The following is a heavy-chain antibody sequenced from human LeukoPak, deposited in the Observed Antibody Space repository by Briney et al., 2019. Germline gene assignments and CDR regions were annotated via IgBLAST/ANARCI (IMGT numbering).Heavy chain of an antibody. Sequence: ASVKVSCKASGYSFTGYYMHWVRQAPGQGLEWMGWINPNSGGTNYAQKFQGRVTMTRDTSVSTAYMELSSLRSDDTAVYYCARDILQRDVFDIWGQGTMVTVSS. J-gene: IGHJ3*02. D-gene: IGHD2-2*02. CDR3: ARDILQRDVFDI. CDR2: INPNSGGT. CDR1: GYSFTGYY. V-gene: IGHV1-2*02.